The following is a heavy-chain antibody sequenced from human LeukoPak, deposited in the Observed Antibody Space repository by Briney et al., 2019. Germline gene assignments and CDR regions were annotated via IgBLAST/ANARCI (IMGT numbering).Heavy chain of an antibody. CDR2: IYYSRSP. CDR1: GSSLSSYY. J-gene: IGHJ4*02. D-gene: IGHD2-15*01. Sequence: SETLSLTCTVSGSSLSSYYWSWIRQPPGKGLEWIGYIYYSRSPNSDPSLKSRVTIPVDTSKNQLSLKLSTVTPADTAVYYCVRLLGGGGLDYWGQGTLVTVSS. V-gene: IGHV4-59*08. CDR3: VRLLGGGGLDY.